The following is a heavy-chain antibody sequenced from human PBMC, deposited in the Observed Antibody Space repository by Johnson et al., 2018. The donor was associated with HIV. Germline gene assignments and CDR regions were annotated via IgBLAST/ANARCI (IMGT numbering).Heavy chain of an antibody. J-gene: IGHJ3*02. Sequence: QVQLVESGGGLVQPGRSLRLSCAASGITFDEYALHWVRQAPGKGLEWVAVISYDGSNKYYADSVKGRFTISRDNSKNTLYLQMNSLRAEDTAVYYCARIGLPYYYGSGSYSHDAFDIWGQGTMVTVSS. CDR1: GITFDEYA. CDR2: ISYDGSNK. V-gene: IGHV3-30-3*01. CDR3: ARIGLPYYYGSGSYSHDAFDI. D-gene: IGHD3-10*01.